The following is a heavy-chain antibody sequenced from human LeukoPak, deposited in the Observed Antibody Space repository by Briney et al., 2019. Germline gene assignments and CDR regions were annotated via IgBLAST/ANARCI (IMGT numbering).Heavy chain of an antibody. CDR1: GGSFSDYY. CDR2: INQSGTT. CDR3: AGGATPGVF. D-gene: IGHD3-10*01. J-gene: IGHJ4*02. Sequence: PSETLSLTCAVYGGSFSDYYWNWTRQPPGKGLEWIGEINQSGTTNYNPSLKSRLTISLDTSKNHLFLKLTSATAADTALYYCAGGATPGVFWGQGILVTVSA. V-gene: IGHV4-34*01.